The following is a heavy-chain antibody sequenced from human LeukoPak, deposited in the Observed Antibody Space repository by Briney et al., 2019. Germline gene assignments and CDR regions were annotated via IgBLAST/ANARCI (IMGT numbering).Heavy chain of an antibody. J-gene: IGHJ4*02. V-gene: IGHV1-2*02. CDR2: INPNSGGT. D-gene: IGHD3-22*01. CDR1: GYTFTGYY. CDR3: ARVSLYYDSSGYMGY. Sequence: ASVKVSCKASGYTFTGYYMHWVRQAPGQGLEWMGWINPNSGGTNYAQKFQGRVTMTRDTSISTAYMELSRLRSDDTAVYYCARVSLYYDSSGYMGYWGQGTLVTVSS.